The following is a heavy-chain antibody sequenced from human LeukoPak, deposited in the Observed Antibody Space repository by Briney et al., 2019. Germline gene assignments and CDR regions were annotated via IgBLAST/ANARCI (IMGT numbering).Heavy chain of an antibody. CDR2: ISSNGDST. Sequence: GGSLRLSCSASGFTVSSYVMHWVRQAPGKGLEYVSAISSNGDSTYYAGSVKGRFTISRDNSKNTLYLQMSSLRAEDTAVYYCVRSRYCSSTNCYDWFDPWGQGTLVTVSS. J-gene: IGHJ5*02. V-gene: IGHV3-64D*06. D-gene: IGHD2-2*01. CDR1: GFTVSSYV. CDR3: VRSRYCSSTNCYDWFDP.